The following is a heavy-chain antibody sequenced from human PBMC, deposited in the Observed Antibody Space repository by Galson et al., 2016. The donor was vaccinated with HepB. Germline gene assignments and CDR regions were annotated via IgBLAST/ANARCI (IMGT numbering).Heavy chain of an antibody. D-gene: IGHD6-19*01. Sequence: SLRLSCAASGFSLSSYWMSWVRQAPGKGLEWVANVKYDGSEKYYVDSVKGRFTISRDNAKNSMSLQMNSLGAEDTAVYYCVRDGSGGWHFDNWGQGTLITVSS. J-gene: IGHJ4*02. CDR2: VKYDGSEK. CDR3: VRDGSGGWHFDN. CDR1: GFSLSSYW. V-gene: IGHV3-7*01.